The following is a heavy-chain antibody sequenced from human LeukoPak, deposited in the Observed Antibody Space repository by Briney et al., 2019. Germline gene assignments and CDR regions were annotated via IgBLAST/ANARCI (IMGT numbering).Heavy chain of an antibody. CDR3: ARGELDRIDY. V-gene: IGHV4-59*01. CDR2: IYYSGST. Sequence: SETLSLTCTVSGGSISSYYWSWIRQPPGKGLEWVGYIYYSGSTNYNPSLKSRVTISVDTSKNQFSLKLSSVTAADTAVYYCARGELDRIDYWGQGTLVTVSS. J-gene: IGHJ4*02. CDR1: GGSISSYY. D-gene: IGHD3-3*02.